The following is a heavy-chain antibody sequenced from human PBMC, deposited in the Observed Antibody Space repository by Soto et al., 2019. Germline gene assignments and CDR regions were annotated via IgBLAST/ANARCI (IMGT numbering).Heavy chain of an antibody. D-gene: IGHD6-6*01. V-gene: IGHV3-13*01. Sequence: GGSLRLSCAASGFTFSSYDMHWVRQATGKGLEWVSAIGTAGDTYYPGSVKGRFTISRENAKNSLYLQMNSLRAGDTAVYYCARAPAMETAARPDYYYGMDVWGQGTTVTVSS. J-gene: IGHJ6*02. CDR3: ARAPAMETAARPDYYYGMDV. CDR1: GFTFSSYD. CDR2: IGTAGDT.